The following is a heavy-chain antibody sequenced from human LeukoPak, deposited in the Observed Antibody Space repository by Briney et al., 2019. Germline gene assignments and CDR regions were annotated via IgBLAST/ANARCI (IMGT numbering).Heavy chain of an antibody. CDR3: AREARIPNAFDY. CDR1: GGTFSSYA. CDR2: IIPIFGTA. Sequence: SVKVSCKASGGTFSSYAISWVRQAPGQGLEWMGGIIPIFGTANYAQKFQGRVTITADESTSTAYMELSSLRSEDTAVYYCAREARIPNAFDYWGQGTLATVSS. J-gene: IGHJ4*02. V-gene: IGHV1-69*13.